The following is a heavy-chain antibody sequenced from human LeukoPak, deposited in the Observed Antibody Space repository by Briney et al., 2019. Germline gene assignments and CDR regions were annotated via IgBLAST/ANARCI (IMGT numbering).Heavy chain of an antibody. D-gene: IGHD3-3*01. J-gene: IGHJ6*02. CDR1: GGSFSGYY. V-gene: IGHV4-59*01. CDR3: ARNQYDFWSGRVYGMDV. Sequence: SETLSLTCAVYGGSFSGYYWSWIRQPPGKGLEWIGYIYYSGSTNYNPSLKSRVTISVDTSKNQFSLKLSSVTAADTAVYYCARNQYDFWSGRVYGMDVWGQGTTVTVSS. CDR2: IYYSGST.